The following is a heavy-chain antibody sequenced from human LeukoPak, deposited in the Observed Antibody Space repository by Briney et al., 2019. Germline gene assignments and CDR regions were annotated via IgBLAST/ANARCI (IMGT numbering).Heavy chain of an antibody. D-gene: IGHD3-22*01. CDR1: GGSISSYY. CDR2: IYYSGST. J-gene: IGHJ4*02. CDR3: AGLSYYDSSGYYYFFDY. V-gene: IGHV4-59*01. Sequence: SETLSLTCTVSGGSISSYYWSWIRQPPGKGLEWIGYIYYSGSTNYNPSLKSRVTISVDTSKNQFSLKLSSVTAADTAVYYCAGLSYYDSSGYYYFFDYWGQGTLVTVSS.